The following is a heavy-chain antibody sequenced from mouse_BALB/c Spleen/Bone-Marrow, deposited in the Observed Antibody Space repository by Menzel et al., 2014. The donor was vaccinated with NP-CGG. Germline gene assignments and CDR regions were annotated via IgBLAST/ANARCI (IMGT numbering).Heavy chain of an antibody. V-gene: IGHV4-1*02. CDR2: INPDSITI. D-gene: IGHD1-2*01. Sequence: EVMLVESGGGLVQPGGSLKLSCAASGFDFXRYWMSWVRQAPGKGLEWIGEINPDSITINYTPSLKDKFIISRDNAKNTLYRQMSKVGSRGTALYYFARQDCYGSFSYWGQGALVTLS. CDR1: GFDFXRYW. CDR3: ARQDCYGSFSY. J-gene: IGHJ3*01.